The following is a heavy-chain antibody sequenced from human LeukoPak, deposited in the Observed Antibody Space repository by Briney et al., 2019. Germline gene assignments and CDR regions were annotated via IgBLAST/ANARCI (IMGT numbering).Heavy chain of an antibody. J-gene: IGHJ5*02. CDR2: INHSGST. CDR1: GGSFSGYY. CDR3: ASRHCSSTSCYNWFDP. D-gene: IGHD2-2*01. V-gene: IGHV4-34*01. Sequence: PSETLSLTCAVYGGSFSGYYWSWIRQPPGKGLEWIGEINHSGSTNYNPSLKSRVTISVDTSKNQFSLKLSSVTAADTAVYYCASRHCSSTSCYNWFDPWGQGTLVTVSS.